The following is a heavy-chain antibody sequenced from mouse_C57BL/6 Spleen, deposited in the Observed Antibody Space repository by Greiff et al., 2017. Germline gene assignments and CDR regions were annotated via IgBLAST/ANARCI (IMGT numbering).Heavy chain of an antibody. CDR1: GYAFSSSW. J-gene: IGHJ2*01. CDR2: IYPGDGDT. CDR3: ARLYDGYYVDY. D-gene: IGHD2-3*01. V-gene: IGHV1-82*01. Sequence: QVQLQQSGPELVKPGASVKISCKASGYAFSSSWMNWVKQRPGKGLEWIGRIYPGDGDTNYNGKFKGKATLTADKSSSTAYMQLSSLTSEDSAVYFCARLYDGYYVDYWGQGTTLTVSS.